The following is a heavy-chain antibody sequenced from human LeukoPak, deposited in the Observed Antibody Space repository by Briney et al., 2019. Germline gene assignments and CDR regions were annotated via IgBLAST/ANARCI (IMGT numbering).Heavy chain of an antibody. D-gene: IGHD4/OR15-4a*01. CDR3: AKDQGNDYGDQLHY. J-gene: IGHJ4*02. CDR1: GFTFSSFA. Sequence: PGGSLRHSCAASGFTFSSFAMSWVRQAPGSGLEWVSAIHGSGDRTYYADSVKGRFTISRDRSSVFLQMNGLRAEDTAVYYCAKDQGNDYGDQLHYWGQGTLVTVSS. CDR2: IHGSGDRT. V-gene: IGHV3-23*01.